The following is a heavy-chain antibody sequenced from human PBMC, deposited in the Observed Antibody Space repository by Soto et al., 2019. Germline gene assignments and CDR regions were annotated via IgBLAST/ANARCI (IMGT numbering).Heavy chain of an antibody. CDR1: GFTFSRYS. Sequence: EVQLVESGGGLVQPGGSLRLSCAASGFTFSRYSRNWVRQAPGKGLEWVSYISSSSSTIYYADSVKGRFTISRDNAKNSLYLQMNSLRAEDTAVYYCARHPDRIAETGWFDPWGQGTLVTVSS. J-gene: IGHJ5*02. D-gene: IGHD6-13*01. CDR2: ISSSSSTI. V-gene: IGHV3-48*01. CDR3: ARHPDRIAETGWFDP.